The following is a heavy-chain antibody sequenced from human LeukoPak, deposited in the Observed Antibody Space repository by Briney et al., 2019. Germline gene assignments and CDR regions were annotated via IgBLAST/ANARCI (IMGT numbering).Heavy chain of an antibody. V-gene: IGHV1-69*05. CDR3: ARGPRFRSGYLGAYYYYMDV. CDR1: GGTFSSYA. Sequence: SVKVSCKASGGTFSSYAISWVRQAPGQGLEWMGGIIPIFGTANYAQKFQGRVTITTDESTSTAYMELSSLRSEDTAVYYCARGPRFRSGYLGAYYYYMDVWGKGTTVTVSS. CDR2: IIPIFGTA. J-gene: IGHJ6*03. D-gene: IGHD3-3*01.